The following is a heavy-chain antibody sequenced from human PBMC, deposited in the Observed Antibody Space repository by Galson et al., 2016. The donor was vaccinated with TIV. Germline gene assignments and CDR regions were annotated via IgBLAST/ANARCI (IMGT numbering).Heavy chain of an antibody. Sequence: SLRLSCAASGFTFSSYAMSWVRQAPGKGLERVSDISGGGGTIYYADSVKGRFTISRDKPKKTLYLQMNSLRADDTAVYYCAKDLGGPFDSWGQGTLVTVSS. V-gene: IGHV3-23*01. CDR2: ISGGGGTI. D-gene: IGHD1-26*01. CDR1: GFTFSSYA. CDR3: AKDLGGPFDS. J-gene: IGHJ4*02.